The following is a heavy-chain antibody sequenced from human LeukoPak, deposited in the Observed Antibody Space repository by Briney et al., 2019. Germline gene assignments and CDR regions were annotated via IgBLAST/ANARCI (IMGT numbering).Heavy chain of an antibody. CDR1: GFSFSSNY. CDR3: ARDLGSPQTGAQSFQN. V-gene: IGHV3-66*01. J-gene: IGHJ1*01. CDR2: RCAGGSI. D-gene: IGHD1-1*01. Sequence: GGSLRLSCAAAGFSFSSNYMSWVRQAPGKGLEWVSARCAGGSIWHADSVKGRFTIARANSRITLYLQMNSLRAEDTPVSFCARDLGSPQTGAQSFQNWGQGTLVTVSS.